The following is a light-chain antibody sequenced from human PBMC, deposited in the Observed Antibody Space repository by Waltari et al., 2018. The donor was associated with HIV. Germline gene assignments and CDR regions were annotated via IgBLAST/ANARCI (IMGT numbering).Light chain of an antibody. CDR1: ESVNSN. V-gene: IGKV3D-15*02. Sequence: EIVMIQSPGTLSVSPGERATLSCRASESVNSNLAWYQQKPGQAPRLLIFGASTRATGIAARFSGSASGTEFTLTISRLQSEDFAVYYCQQYYKWTLTFGQGTRLEIK. CDR2: GAS. CDR3: QQYYKWTLT. J-gene: IGKJ5*01.